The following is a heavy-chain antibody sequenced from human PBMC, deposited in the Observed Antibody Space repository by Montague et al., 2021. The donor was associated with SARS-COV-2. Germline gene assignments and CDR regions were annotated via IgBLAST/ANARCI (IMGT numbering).Heavy chain of an antibody. J-gene: IGHJ3*02. V-gene: IGHV4-38-2*02. CDR3: ARDRTFRDGYLDAFGI. CDR2: IYHSGTT. Sequence: SETLSLTCTVSGYSISTGYYWGWIRQPPGKGLEWIGTIYHSGTTYYNPSLKSRVTISVDTSKNQFSLKMYSVTAADTAQFYCARDRTFRDGYLDAFGIWGQGTMVTVSS. D-gene: IGHD5-24*01. CDR1: GYSISTGYY.